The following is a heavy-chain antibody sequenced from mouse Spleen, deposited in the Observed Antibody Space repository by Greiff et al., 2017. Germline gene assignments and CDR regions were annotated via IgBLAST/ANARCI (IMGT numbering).Heavy chain of an antibody. J-gene: IGHJ4*01. V-gene: IGHV1-64*01. CDR2: IHPNSGST. D-gene: IGHD2-10*02. Sequence: QVQLQQPGAELVKPGASVKLSCKASGYTFTSYWMHWVKQRPGQGLEWIGMIHPNSGSTNYNEKFKSKATLTVDKSSSTAYMQLSSLTSEDSAVYYCARKYGNYRAMDYWGQGTSVTVSS. CDR3: ARKYGNYRAMDY. CDR1: GYTFTSYW.